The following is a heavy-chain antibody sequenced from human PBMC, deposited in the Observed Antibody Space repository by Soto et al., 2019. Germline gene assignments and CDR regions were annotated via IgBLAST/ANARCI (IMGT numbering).Heavy chain of an antibody. J-gene: IGHJ4*02. V-gene: IGHV3-30-3*02. D-gene: IGHD2-21*02. CDR2: ISYDGSKK. CDR3: TRDMDYGDRAFGDY. CDR1: GLTFCILA. Sequence: GLASAASGLTFCILAVDLVWHTPGKWLDWLAVISYDGSKKYYADSVRGRFTISRDNSKNTLYLQMNGLRTEDTAVYYWTRDMDYGDRAFGDYWGQGTLVTVSS.